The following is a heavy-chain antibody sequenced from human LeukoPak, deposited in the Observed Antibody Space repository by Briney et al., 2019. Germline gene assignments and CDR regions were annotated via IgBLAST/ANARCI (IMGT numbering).Heavy chain of an antibody. CDR2: INPSGGTT. V-gene: IGHV1-46*01. CDR3: AREVPYDTSVYYQPFDF. D-gene: IGHD3-22*01. Sequence: ASVKVSCKASGYTFTSYYMHWVRQTPGQGLEWMGIINPSGGTTNYAQKFQGRVTMTRDTSTSTVYMELSSLRSEDTAVYYCAREVPYDTSVYYQPFDFWGQGTLVTVSS. CDR1: GYTFTSYY. J-gene: IGHJ4*02.